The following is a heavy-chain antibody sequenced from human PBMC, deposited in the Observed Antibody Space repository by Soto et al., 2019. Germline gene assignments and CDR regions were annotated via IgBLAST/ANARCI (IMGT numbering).Heavy chain of an antibody. CDR1: AFSLSTSGVG. Sequence: QITLKESGPTLVKPTQTLTVTCTFSAFSLSTSGVGVGWIHQPPGEALEWLTFIYWDDDKRYSPSLKSRLTITKDTSKNQVVLTMTNMDPVDTATYYCARLVAAGITYYFDSWGQGTLVTVSS. D-gene: IGHD2-21*01. CDR2: IYWDDDK. CDR3: ARLVAAGITYYFDS. V-gene: IGHV2-5*02. J-gene: IGHJ4*02.